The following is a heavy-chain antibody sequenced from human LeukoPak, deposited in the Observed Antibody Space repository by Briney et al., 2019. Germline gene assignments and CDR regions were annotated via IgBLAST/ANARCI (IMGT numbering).Heavy chain of an antibody. V-gene: IGHV1-18*01. CDR2: ISTYNGNT. CDR3: ARDHSGNWFDP. Sequence: ASVKVSCKASGYTFTSYDISWVRQAPGQGLEWMRWISTYNGNTNYAQKLQGRVTMTTDTITTTAYMELRSLRSDDTAVYYCARDHSGNWFDPWGQGTLVTVSS. D-gene: IGHD1-26*01. CDR1: GYTFTSYD. J-gene: IGHJ5*02.